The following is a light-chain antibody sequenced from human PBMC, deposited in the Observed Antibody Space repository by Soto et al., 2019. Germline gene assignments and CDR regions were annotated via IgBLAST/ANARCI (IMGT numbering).Light chain of an antibody. CDR2: EVV. J-gene: IGLJ2*01. V-gene: IGLV2-8*01. Sequence: QSALTQPPSASGSPRQSVTISCTGTSSDVGAYNFVSWYQQHPGKVPKLIIYEVVERPSGVPDRFSGSKSGNTASLTVSGLQAEDEADYYCNSYAGSNILVFGGGTKLTV. CDR1: SSDVGAYNF. CDR3: NSYAGSNILV.